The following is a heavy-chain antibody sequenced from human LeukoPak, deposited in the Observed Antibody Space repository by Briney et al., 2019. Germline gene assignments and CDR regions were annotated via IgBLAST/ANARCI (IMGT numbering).Heavy chain of an antibody. V-gene: IGHV3-30*03. CDR3: ARGEKSGDY. CDR1: GFTFSSYG. J-gene: IGHJ4*02. D-gene: IGHD5-24*01. Sequence: GGSLRLSCAASGFTFSSYGIHWVRQAPGKGLEWVALISHDGSKKYYADSVKGRFTISRDNAKSSLFLQMHSLRDEDTAVYYCARGEKSGDYWGQGTLVTVSS. CDR2: ISHDGSKK.